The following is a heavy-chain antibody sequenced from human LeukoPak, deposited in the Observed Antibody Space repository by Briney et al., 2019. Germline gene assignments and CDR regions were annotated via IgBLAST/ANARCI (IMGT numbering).Heavy chain of an antibody. CDR3: AKAWDSGSLPRGFDY. CDR2: IYYTGST. CDR1: GGSISTYY. V-gene: IGHV4-59*01. Sequence: SETLSLTCTVSGGSISTYYWSWIRQPPGKGLEWIGNIYYTGSTIYNPSLESRVTMSVDTSENQLFLNLTSVTAADTAVYYCAKAWDSGSLPRGFDYWGQGTLVTVSS. D-gene: IGHD1-26*01. J-gene: IGHJ4*02.